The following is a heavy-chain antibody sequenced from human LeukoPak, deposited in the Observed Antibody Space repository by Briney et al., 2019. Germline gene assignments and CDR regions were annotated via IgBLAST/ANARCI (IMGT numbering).Heavy chain of an antibody. CDR1: GFTFSSSW. CDR2: IKQDGTEK. J-gene: IGHJ4*02. CDR3: ARDMYGGTDY. D-gene: IGHD2-8*01. Sequence: GGSLRLSCAASGFTFSSSWMSWVRQAPGKGLEWAANIKQDGTEKYYVDSVNGRFTISRDNDKNSLYLQMNSLRAEDTAVYYCARDMYGGTDYWGQGTLVTVSS. V-gene: IGHV3-7*01.